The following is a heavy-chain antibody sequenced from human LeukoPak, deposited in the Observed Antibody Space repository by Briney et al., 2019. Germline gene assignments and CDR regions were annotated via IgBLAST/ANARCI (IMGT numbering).Heavy chain of an antibody. CDR1: GFTFGDYA. V-gene: IGHV3-23*01. J-gene: IGHJ4*02. CDR3: AKEGKTRNWNYYQAKPVY. Sequence: GGSLRLSCTASGFTFGDYAMSWFRQAPGKGLEWVSAISGSGGSTYYADSVKGRFTISRDNSKNTLYLQMNSLRAEDTAVYYCAKEGKTRNWNYYQAKPVYWGQGTLVTVSS. CDR2: ISGSGGST. D-gene: IGHD1-7*01.